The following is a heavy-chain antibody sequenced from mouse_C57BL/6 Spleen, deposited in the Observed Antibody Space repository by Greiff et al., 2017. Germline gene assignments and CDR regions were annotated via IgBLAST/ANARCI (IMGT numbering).Heavy chain of an antibody. CDR2: INPNNGGT. CDR3: ARGDLYGNYGDY. Sequence: EVQLQQSGPELVKPGASVKISCKASGYTFTDYYMNWVKQSHGKSLEWIGDINPNNGGTSYNQKFKGKATLTVDKSSSTAYMELRSLTSEDSAVYYCARGDLYGNYGDYWGQGTLVTVSA. J-gene: IGHJ3*01. D-gene: IGHD2-10*02. V-gene: IGHV1-26*01. CDR1: GYTFTDYY.